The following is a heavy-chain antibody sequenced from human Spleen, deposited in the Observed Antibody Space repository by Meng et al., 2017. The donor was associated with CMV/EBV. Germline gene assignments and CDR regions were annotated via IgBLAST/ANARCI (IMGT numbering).Heavy chain of an antibody. CDR2: IYYSGST. CDR3: ARDVRGRTGDS. V-gene: IGHV4-61*01. J-gene: IGHJ4*02. Sequence: SETLSLTCTVSGGSVSSPTHYWSWIRQPPGKALGWIGYIYYSGSTTYNPSLKSRVTISVDTSKNQFSLKLTSVTAADTAVYYCARDVRGRTGDSWGQGALVTVSS. CDR1: GGSVSSPTHY. D-gene: IGHD7-27*01.